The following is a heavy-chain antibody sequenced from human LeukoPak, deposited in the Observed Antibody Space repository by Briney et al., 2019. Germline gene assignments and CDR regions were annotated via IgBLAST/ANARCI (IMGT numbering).Heavy chain of an antibody. CDR3: AKAPLLERGRVRRSRGLRDY. CDR1: GFTFSSYA. CDR2: ISGSGGST. Sequence: PGGSLRLSCAASGFTFSSYAMSWVRQAPGKGLEWVSAISGSGGSTYYADSVKGRFTISRDNSKNTLYLQMNSLRAEDTAVYYCAKAPLLERGRVRRSRGLRDYWGKGPLVTVSS. D-gene: IGHD3-3*01. V-gene: IGHV3-23*01. J-gene: IGHJ4*02.